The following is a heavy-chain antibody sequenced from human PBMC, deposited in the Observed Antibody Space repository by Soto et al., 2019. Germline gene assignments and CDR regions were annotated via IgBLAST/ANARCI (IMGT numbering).Heavy chain of an antibody. D-gene: IGHD2-21*02. CDR2: IIPILGIA. V-gene: IGHV1-69*02. CDR1: GGTFSSYT. J-gene: IGHJ4*02. Sequence: SVKVSCKASGGTFSSYTISWVRQAPGQGLEWMGRIIPILGIANYAQKFQGRVTITADKSTSTAYMELSSLRSEDTAVYYCAADRTYCGGDCYVDWGQGTLVTVSS. CDR3: AADRTYCGGDCYVD.